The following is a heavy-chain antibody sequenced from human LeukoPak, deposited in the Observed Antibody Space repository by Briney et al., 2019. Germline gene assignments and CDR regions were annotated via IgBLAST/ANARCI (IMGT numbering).Heavy chain of an antibody. V-gene: IGHV1-2*02. CDR2: INPNNNGT. D-gene: IGHD1-1*01. CDR3: ARGGPLEWSPDAFDL. CDR1: GYTFTGYY. Sequence: ASVKVSCKASGYTFTGYYMHWVRQAPGQGLEWMGWINPNNNGTNYAQKFQDRVTMTRDTSIRTAHMELIRLKSDDTAVFYCARGGPLEWSPDAFDLWGQGTMGTVSS. J-gene: IGHJ3*01.